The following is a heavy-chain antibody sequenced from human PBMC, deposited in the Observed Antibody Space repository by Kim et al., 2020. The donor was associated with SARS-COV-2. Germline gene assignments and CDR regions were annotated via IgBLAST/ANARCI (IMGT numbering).Heavy chain of an antibody. CDR1: GFTFSSYS. CDR3: AELGVRGKN. J-gene: IGHJ4*02. V-gene: IGHV3-48*04. CDR2: ISSSSSTI. Sequence: GGSLRLSCAASGFTFSSYSMNWVRQAPGKGLEWVSYISSSSSTIYYADSVKGRFTISRDNAKNSLYLQMNRLRAEDTAVYYCAELGVRGKNWGQGTLVTVSS. D-gene: IGHD3-10*01.